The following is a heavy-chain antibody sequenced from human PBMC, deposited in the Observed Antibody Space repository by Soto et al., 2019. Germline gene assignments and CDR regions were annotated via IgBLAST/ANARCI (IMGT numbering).Heavy chain of an antibody. D-gene: IGHD5-18*01. V-gene: IGHV4-59*01. CDR1: GGSISSYY. Sequence: QVQLQESGPGLVKPSETLSLTCTVSGGSISSYYWSWIRQPPGKGREWIGYIYYRGSTNYNPSLKSRVTISVDTYKNQFSRKLSSVTAADTAVYYCARDNGYSDGYTLDHWGQGTLVTVSS. J-gene: IGHJ4*02. CDR2: IYYRGST. CDR3: ARDNGYSDGYTLDH.